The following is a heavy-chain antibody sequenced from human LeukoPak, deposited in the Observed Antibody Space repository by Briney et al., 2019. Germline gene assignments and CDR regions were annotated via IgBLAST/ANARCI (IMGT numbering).Heavy chain of an antibody. CDR1: GYTFTSYA. D-gene: IGHD4-17*01. CDR3: ARGGIPFYGDYGEYYFDY. J-gene: IGHJ4*02. V-gene: IGHV7-4-1*02. CDR2: INTNTGNP. Sequence: ASVKVSCKASGYTFTSYAMSWVRQAPGQGLEWMGWINTNTGNPTYAQGFTGRFVFSLDTSVSTAYLQISSLKAEDTAVYYCARGGIPFYGDYGEYYFDYWGQGTLVTVSS.